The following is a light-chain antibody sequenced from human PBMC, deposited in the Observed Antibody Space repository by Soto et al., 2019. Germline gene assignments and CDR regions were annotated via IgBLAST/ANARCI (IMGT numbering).Light chain of an antibody. CDR3: QQSYSSPYT. CDR1: QDINKY. CDR2: ATS. J-gene: IGKJ2*01. V-gene: IGKV1-39*01. Sequence: DIQMTQSPSSLSAAVGDSVTITCRASQDINKYLNWYHQTPVKAPKLLVFATSTLHNGVPSRLSGSRSGTDFSLTITSLQPEDFATDYCQQSYSSPYTFGQGTKLEI.